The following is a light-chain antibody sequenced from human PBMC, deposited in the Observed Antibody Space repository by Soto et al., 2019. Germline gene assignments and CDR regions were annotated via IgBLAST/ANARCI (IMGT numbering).Light chain of an antibody. Sequence: DIQMTQAPSSLSASVGDRVTITCRASQSISSYLNWYQQKPGQAPMLLIYAASSFQSGVPSRFSGSRSGTDFTLTISSLQPEDFATDYCQQCYSTLYTFGQGTKLEIK. V-gene: IGKV1-39*01. J-gene: IGKJ2*01. CDR1: QSISSY. CDR2: AAS. CDR3: QQCYSTLYT.